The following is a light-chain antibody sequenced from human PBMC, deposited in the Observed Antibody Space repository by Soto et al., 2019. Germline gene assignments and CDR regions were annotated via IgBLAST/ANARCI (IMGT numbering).Light chain of an antibody. J-gene: IGKJ1*01. CDR2: DAS. CDR3: HQYNTYSQT. Sequence: DIQMTQSPPTLSASVGDRVTLTCRASQSISGWLAWYQQKPGKAPKLPIYDASTLESGVPSRFSGSGSGTEFTLTISSLQPEDFATYYCHQYNTYSQTFGQGTKVDSK. CDR1: QSISGW. V-gene: IGKV1-5*01.